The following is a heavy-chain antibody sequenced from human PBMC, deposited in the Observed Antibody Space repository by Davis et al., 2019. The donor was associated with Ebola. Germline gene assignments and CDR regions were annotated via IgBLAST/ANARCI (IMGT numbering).Heavy chain of an antibody. D-gene: IGHD3-9*01. Sequence: GESLKISCAASGFTFSTTVMHWVRQAPGKGLECVAVISSDGSNKHYADSVKGRFTISRDNAKNSLYLQMNSLRAEDTAVYYCAKLPSILTHYWGQGTLVTVSS. CDR3: AKLPSILTHY. CDR1: GFTFSTTV. CDR2: ISSDGSNK. J-gene: IGHJ4*02. V-gene: IGHV3-30-3*01.